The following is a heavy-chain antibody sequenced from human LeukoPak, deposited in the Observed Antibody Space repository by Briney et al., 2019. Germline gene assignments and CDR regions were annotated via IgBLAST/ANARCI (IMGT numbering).Heavy chain of an antibody. J-gene: IGHJ4*02. D-gene: IGHD6-13*01. CDR2: IIPILGIA. V-gene: IGHV1-69*02. CDR3: ASSLGSSSWRSTIDY. CDR1: GGTFSSYT. Sequence: SVKVSCKASGGTFSSYTISWVRQAPGQGLEWMGRIIPILGIANYAQKFQGRVTITADKSTSTAYMGLSSLRSEDTAVYYCASSLGSSSWRSTIDYWGQGTLVTVSS.